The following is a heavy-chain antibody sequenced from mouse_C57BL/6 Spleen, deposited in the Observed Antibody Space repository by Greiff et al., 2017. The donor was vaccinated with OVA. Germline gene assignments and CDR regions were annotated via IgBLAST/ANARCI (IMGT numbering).Heavy chain of an antibody. CDR3: ARGVYDGYSAWFAY. J-gene: IGHJ3*01. D-gene: IGHD2-3*01. CDR1: GYTFTDYN. CDR2: INPNNGGT. Sequence: EVQLQQSGPELVKPGASVKIPCKASGYTFTDYNMDWVKQSHGKSLEWIGDINPNNGGTIYNQKFKGKATLTVDKSSSTAYMELRSLTSEDTAVYYCARGVYDGYSAWFAYWGQGTLVTGSA. V-gene: IGHV1-18*01.